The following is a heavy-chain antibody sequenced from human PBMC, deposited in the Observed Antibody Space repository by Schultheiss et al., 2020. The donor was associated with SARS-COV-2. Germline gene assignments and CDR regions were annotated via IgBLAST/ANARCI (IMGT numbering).Heavy chain of an antibody. CDR2: IYYSGST. CDR1: GGSISSSSYY. Sequence: SETLSLTCTVSGGSISSSSYYWGWIRQPPGKGLEWIGSIYYSGSTYYNPSLKSRVTISVDTSKNQFSLKLSSVTAADTAVYYCASYGGNPPDWYFDLWGRGTLVTVSS. V-gene: IGHV4-39*01. CDR3: ASYGGNPPDWYFDL. J-gene: IGHJ2*01. D-gene: IGHD4-23*01.